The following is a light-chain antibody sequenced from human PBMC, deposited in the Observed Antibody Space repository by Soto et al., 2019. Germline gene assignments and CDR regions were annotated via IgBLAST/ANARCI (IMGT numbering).Light chain of an antibody. V-gene: IGLV4-69*01. CDR3: QTWGTGFQV. CDR2: LNNDGSH. J-gene: IGLJ2*01. Sequence: QLVLTQSPSASASLGASVKLTCTLSSGHSSYAIAWYQKQPGKGPRYLMDLNNDGSHSKGDGIPDRFSGSSSGAERYLIISSLQSEDEADYYCQTWGTGFQVFGGGTKLTVL. CDR1: SGHSSYA.